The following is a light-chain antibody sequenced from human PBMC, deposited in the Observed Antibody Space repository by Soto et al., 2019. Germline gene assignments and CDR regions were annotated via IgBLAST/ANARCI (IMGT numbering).Light chain of an antibody. J-gene: IGKJ1*01. CDR3: QQDNTWQPKMA. Sequence: VVTHSPATLSVFPGETATLSCRASQSVSSDLAWYQQRPGQAPRLLIYGASTRATGIPARFRGSGSGTEFRLTISSLQSEDFASYYCQQDNTWQPKMAFGRGTKVEIK. CDR1: QSVSSD. V-gene: IGKV3-15*01. CDR2: GAS.